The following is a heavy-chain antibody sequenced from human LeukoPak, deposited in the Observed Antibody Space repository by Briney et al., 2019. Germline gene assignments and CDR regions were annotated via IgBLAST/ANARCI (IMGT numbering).Heavy chain of an antibody. CDR2: IIPIFGTA. J-gene: IGHJ6*02. V-gene: IGHV1-69*13. D-gene: IGHD6-6*01. CDR1: GGTFSSYA. Sequence: SVKVSCKASGGTFSSYAISWVRQAPGQGLEWMGGIIPIFGTANYAQKFQGRVTITADESTSTAYMELSSLRSEDTAVYYCARVLRYSSSSVSSYYYYGMDVWGQGTTVTVSS. CDR3: ARVLRYSSSSVSSYYYYGMDV.